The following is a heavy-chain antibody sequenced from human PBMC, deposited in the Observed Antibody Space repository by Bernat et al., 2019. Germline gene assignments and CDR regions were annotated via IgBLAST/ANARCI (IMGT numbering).Heavy chain of an antibody. CDR3: TTDNILTGYYDPLFDY. Sequence: EVQLVESGGGLVKPGGSLRLSCAASGFTFSNACMNWVRQAPGKGLEWVGRIKSKTDGGTTDYAAPVKGRFTISRDDSKNTLYLQMNSLKTEDTAVYYCTTDNILTGYYDPLFDYWGQGTLVTVSS. CDR1: GFTFSNAC. D-gene: IGHD3-9*01. CDR2: IKSKTDGGTT. J-gene: IGHJ4*02. V-gene: IGHV3-15*07.